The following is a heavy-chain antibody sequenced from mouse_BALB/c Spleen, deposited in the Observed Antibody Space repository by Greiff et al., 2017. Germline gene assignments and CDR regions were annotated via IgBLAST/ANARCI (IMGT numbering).Heavy chain of an antibody. CDR3: ARYDYAPVAY. Sequence: VESGGGLVKPGGSLKLSCAASGFTFSSYTMSWVRQTPEKRLEWVATISSGGGNTYYPDSVKGRFTISRDNAKNNLYLQMSSLRSEDTALYYCARYDYAPVAYWGQGTLVTVSA. D-gene: IGHD2-4*01. J-gene: IGHJ3*01. CDR2: ISSGGGNT. V-gene: IGHV5-9*03. CDR1: GFTFSSYT.